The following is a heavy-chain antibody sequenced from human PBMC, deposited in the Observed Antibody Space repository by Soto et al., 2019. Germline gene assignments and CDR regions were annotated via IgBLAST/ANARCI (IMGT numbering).Heavy chain of an antibody. CDR2: IYHSGST. V-gene: IGHV4-59*01. J-gene: IGHJ4*02. Sequence: SETLSLTCTVSGGSISSDYWSWIRQPPGKGLEWIGYIYHSGSTYYNPSLKSRVTISVDRSKNQFSLKLSSLRSEDTAVYYCARALVPAAMGFLYFDYWGQGTLVTVSS. CDR1: GGSISSDY. CDR3: ARALVPAAMGFLYFDY. D-gene: IGHD2-2*01.